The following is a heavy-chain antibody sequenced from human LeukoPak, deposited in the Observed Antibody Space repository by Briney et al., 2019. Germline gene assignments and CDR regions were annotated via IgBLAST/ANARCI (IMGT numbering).Heavy chain of an antibody. D-gene: IGHD5-24*01. CDR3: ARKPARWNFDY. J-gene: IGHJ4*02. CDR2: ISSSSSYI. V-gene: IGHV3-21*01. CDR1: GFTFSSYS. Sequence: GGSLRLSCAASGFTFSSYSMNWARQAPGKGLEWVSSISSSSSYIYYADSVKGRFTISRDNAKNSLYLQMNSLRAEDTAVYYCARKPARWNFDYWGQGTLVTVSS.